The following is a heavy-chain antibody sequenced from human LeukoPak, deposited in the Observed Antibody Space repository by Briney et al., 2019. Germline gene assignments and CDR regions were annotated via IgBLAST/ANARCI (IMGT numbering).Heavy chain of an antibody. Sequence: PSETLSLTCAVSGYSISSGYYWGWIRQPPGKGLEWIGTIYHSGSTYYNPSLKSRVTISVDTSKNQFSLKLNSVTAADTAVYYCASLCSGGSCYLESGWFDPWGQGTLVTVPS. CDR3: ASLCSGGSCYLESGWFDP. V-gene: IGHV4-38-2*01. CDR1: GYSISSGYY. D-gene: IGHD2-15*01. CDR2: IYHSGST. J-gene: IGHJ5*02.